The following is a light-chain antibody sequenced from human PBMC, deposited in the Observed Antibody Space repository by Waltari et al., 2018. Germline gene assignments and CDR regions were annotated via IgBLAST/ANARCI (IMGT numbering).Light chain of an antibody. J-gene: IGKJ1*01. CDR3: QKYDFLPAT. Sequence: EIVLTQSPGTLSLSPGERAALSCRASQGVGKYLAWYQQRPGQAPMLLLYHASIRATGMPHRFSGSGYGTEFSLTISRLEPEDFAVYYCQKYDFLPATFGQGTTVEIK. CDR1: QGVGKY. CDR2: HAS. V-gene: IGKV3-20*01.